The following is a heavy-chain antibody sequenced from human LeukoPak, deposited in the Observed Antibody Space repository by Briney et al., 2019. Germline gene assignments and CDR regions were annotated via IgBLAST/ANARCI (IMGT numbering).Heavy chain of an antibody. D-gene: IGHD3-10*01. Sequence: ASVKVSCKASGYTFTGYGITWLRQAPGQGLEWMGWISPYNGNTDYSQKVQGRVTMTTDTSTSTAYMELRSLRSDDTAVYYCARDFLAYYYGSGSYLTWGQGTLVTVSS. CDR1: GYTFTGYG. CDR3: ARDFLAYYYGSGSYLT. J-gene: IGHJ4*02. V-gene: IGHV1-18*01. CDR2: ISPYNGNT.